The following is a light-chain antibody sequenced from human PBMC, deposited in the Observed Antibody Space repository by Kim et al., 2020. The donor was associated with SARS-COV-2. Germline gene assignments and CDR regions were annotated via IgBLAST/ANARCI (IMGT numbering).Light chain of an antibody. J-gene: IGKJ4*01. V-gene: IGKV1-27*01. CDR1: QDIRDY. Sequence: DIQMTQSPSSMSASVGDRVTITCRASQDIRDYVGWYQQKPGQVPKLLIFAASTLHSGVPSRFSGSGSGTHFTLTISSLQPEDVATYYCQKYDSVPLTFGGGTKVEI. CDR2: AAS. CDR3: QKYDSVPLT.